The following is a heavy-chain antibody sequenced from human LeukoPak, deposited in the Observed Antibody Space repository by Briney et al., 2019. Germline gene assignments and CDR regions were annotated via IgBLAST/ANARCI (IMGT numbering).Heavy chain of an antibody. D-gene: IGHD6-19*01. J-gene: IGHJ4*02. V-gene: IGHV1-2*02. CDR2: IYPNSGAT. CDR3: ARADGGWHSIDY. Sequence: GASVKVSCKASGYAFIDVYIHWVRRAPGQGLEWMGGIYPNSGATTYAQKFQGRVTMTRDTSISTAYMELSSLRSDDTAVYYCARADGGWHSIDYWGQGTLVTVSS. CDR1: GYAFIDVY.